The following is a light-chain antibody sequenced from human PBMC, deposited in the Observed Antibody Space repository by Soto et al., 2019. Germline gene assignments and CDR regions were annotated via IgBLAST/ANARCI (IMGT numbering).Light chain of an antibody. J-gene: IGKJ5*01. V-gene: IGKV1-33*01. Sequence: DIQMTQSPSSLSASVGDRVTITCQASQDISNYLNWYQQKPGKAPKLLIYDASNLETGVPSRFSGSGSGTDFTFTISSLQPEDIATYYCQQYDILLRITFGQGTRLEIK. CDR2: DAS. CDR3: QQYDILLRIT. CDR1: QDISNY.